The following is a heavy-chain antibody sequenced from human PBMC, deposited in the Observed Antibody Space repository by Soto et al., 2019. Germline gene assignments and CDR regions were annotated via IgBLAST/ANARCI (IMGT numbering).Heavy chain of an antibody. CDR2: IYPDDSET. CDR3: ARQESGTYLDFDY. V-gene: IGHV5-51*01. Sequence: GESLKISCKASGYSFTRYWIGWVRQMPGRGLELMGIIYPDDSETRYSPTFQGQVTISADKSISTAYLQWSSLRASDTAIYYCARQESGTYLDFDYWGQGTLVTVSS. CDR1: GYSFTRYW. D-gene: IGHD1-26*01. J-gene: IGHJ4*02.